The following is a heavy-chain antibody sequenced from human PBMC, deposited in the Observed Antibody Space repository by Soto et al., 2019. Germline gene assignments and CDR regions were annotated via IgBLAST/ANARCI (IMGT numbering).Heavy chain of an antibody. CDR2: IYYRGST. CDR1: GGSISSYY. J-gene: IGHJ3*02. D-gene: IGHD2-2*01. Sequence: QVQLQESGPGLVKPSETLSLTCTVSGGSISSYYWSWIRQPPGKGLEWIGYIYYRGSTNYNPSLRTRVTISVDTCKNQLSVKLSSGAAVDTGGYDFARGRGGWLVNQLLSAFDIWGHGTMVTVSS. CDR3: ARGRGGWLVNQLLSAFDI. V-gene: IGHV4-59*01.